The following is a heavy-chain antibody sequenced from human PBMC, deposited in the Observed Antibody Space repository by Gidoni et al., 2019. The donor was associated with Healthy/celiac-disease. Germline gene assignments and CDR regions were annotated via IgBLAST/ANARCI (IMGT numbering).Heavy chain of an antibody. J-gene: IGHJ5*02. CDR1: GGTFSSYA. CDR2: IIPIFGTA. D-gene: IGHD6-13*01. V-gene: IGHV1-69*06. CDR3: FGIAAAGTWATP. Sequence: QVQLVQSGAEVQKPGSSVNVSCQASGGTFSSYANSWVRQAPGQGLEWMGGIIPIFGTANYAQKFQGRVTITADKSTSTAYMELSSRRSEDTAVYYCFGIAAAGTWATPWGQGTLVTVSS.